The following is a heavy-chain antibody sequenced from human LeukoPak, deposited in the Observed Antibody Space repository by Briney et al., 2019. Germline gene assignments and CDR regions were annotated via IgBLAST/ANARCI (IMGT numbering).Heavy chain of an antibody. Sequence: GRSLRLSCAAPGFTFSSYGMHWVRQAPGKGLEWAAVISYDGSNKYYADSVKGRFTISRDNSKNTLYLQMNSLRAEDTAVYYCAKDRGRGSGSYYLFDYWGQGTLVTVSS. CDR1: GFTFSSYG. J-gene: IGHJ4*02. CDR3: AKDRGRGSGSYYLFDY. CDR2: ISYDGSNK. D-gene: IGHD3-10*01. V-gene: IGHV3-30*18.